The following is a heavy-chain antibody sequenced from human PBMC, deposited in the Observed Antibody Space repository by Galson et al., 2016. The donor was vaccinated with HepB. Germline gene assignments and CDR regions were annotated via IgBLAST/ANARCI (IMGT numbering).Heavy chain of an antibody. CDR3: ARDRVVDASGDYPDALDF. V-gene: IGHV3-30*03. CDR2: ISYDGTLK. J-gene: IGHJ3*01. D-gene: IGHD2-8*02. Sequence: SLRLSCAMSGFDYTASNYGMHWVRQAPGKGLEWLAVISYDGTLKYYADPVKGRSTVSRDTSKDTLLFEMTNLRVEDTAVYYCARDRVVDASGDYPDALDFWGRGTMVTVAS. CDR1: GFDYTASNYG.